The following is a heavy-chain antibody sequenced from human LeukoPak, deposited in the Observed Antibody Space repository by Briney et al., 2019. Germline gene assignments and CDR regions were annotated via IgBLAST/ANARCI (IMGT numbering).Heavy chain of an antibody. D-gene: IGHD4-17*01. J-gene: IGHJ4*02. CDR2: INHSGST. CDR1: GGSFSGYY. CDR3: ARRARSVTTGLQGLDY. V-gene: IGHV4-34*01. Sequence: SETLSLTCAVYGGSFSGYYWSWIRQPPGKGLEWIGEINHSGSTNYNPSLKSRVTISVDTSKNQFSLKLGSVTAADTAVYYCARRARSVTTGLQGLDYWGQGTLVTVSS.